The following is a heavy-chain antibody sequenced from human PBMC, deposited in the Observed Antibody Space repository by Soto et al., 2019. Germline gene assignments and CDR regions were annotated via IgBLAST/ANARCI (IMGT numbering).Heavy chain of an antibody. J-gene: IGHJ3*02. CDR2: INRRGST. Sequence: QVQLQQWGAGLLRPSETLSLTCAVYGGSLSGYYWSWIRQPPGKGLEWIGEINRRGSTSYNPSLKSRVTVSVDTSKNQFSLKLKSVTAADTAVYYCVRAPPWAFDIWGQGTLVIVSS. CDR1: GGSLSGYY. CDR3: VRAPPWAFDI. V-gene: IGHV4-34*02.